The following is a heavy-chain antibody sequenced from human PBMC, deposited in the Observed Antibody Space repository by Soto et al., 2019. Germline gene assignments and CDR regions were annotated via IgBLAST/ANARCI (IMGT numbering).Heavy chain of an antibody. D-gene: IGHD3-3*01. CDR3: ARDELFLADFWSGYRPWAGMVV. Sequence: GASVKVSCKASGYTFTSYGISWVRQAPGQGLEWMGWISAYNGNTNYAQKLQGRVTMTTDTSTSTAYMELRSLRSDDTAVYYCARDELFLADFWSGYRPWAGMVVLGKGTTVTVSS. V-gene: IGHV1-18*01. CDR2: ISAYNGNT. J-gene: IGHJ6*04. CDR1: GYTFTSYG.